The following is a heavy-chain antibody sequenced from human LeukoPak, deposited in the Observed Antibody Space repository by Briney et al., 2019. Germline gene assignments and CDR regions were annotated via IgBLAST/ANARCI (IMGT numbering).Heavy chain of an antibody. V-gene: IGHV1-18*01. CDR3: ARGTMIVVDRRYYFDY. Sequence: ASVKVSCKASGYIFTSFAISWVRQAPGQGLEWMGWISTYNGNTSYVQKLQGRVTMTTDTSTSTAYMELRSLRSDDTAVYYCARGTMIVVDRRYYFDYWGQGTLVTVSS. CDR1: GYIFTSFA. J-gene: IGHJ4*02. D-gene: IGHD3-22*01. CDR2: ISTYNGNT.